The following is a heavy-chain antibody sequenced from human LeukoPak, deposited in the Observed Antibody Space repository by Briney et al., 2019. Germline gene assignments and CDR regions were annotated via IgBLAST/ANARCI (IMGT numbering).Heavy chain of an antibody. Sequence: GGSLRLSCAASGFTVSSNYMTWVRQAPGKGLEWVSVIYSGGSTYYADSVRGRFIISRDNSKNTLYLQMNSLRVEDTAVYSCASSSGSPRGFDYWGQGTLVTVSS. J-gene: IGHJ4*02. CDR1: GFTVSSNY. CDR2: IYSGGST. CDR3: ASSSGSPRGFDY. V-gene: IGHV3-53*01. D-gene: IGHD1-26*01.